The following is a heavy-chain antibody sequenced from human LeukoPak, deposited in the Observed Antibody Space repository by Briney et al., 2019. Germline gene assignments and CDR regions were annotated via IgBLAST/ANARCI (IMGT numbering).Heavy chain of an antibody. D-gene: IGHD1-26*01. CDR1: GFTFSSYA. CDR3: ARDKGSRATQFDY. J-gene: IGHJ4*02. CDR2: ISSSGGTI. V-gene: IGHV3-48*04. Sequence: GGSLRLSCSASGFTFSSYAMHWVRQAPGKGLEWVSYISSSGGTIYYTDSVKGRFTISRDNAKNSLYLQMNSLRAEDTAVYYCARDKGSRATQFDYWGQGTLVTVSS.